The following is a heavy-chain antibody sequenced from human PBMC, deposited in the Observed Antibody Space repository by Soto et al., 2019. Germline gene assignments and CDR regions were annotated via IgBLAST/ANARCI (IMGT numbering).Heavy chain of an antibody. CDR2: IYYSGST. Sequence: QVQLQESGPGLVKPSQTLSLTCTVSGGSISSGDYYWRWIRQPPGKGLEWIGYIYYSGSTYYNPSRKSRVTISVDTSKNQFSLKLSSVTAADTAVYYCARATDFWSGYYFDYWGQGTLVTVSS. CDR3: ARATDFWSGYYFDY. J-gene: IGHJ4*02. V-gene: IGHV4-30-4*01. CDR1: GGSISSGDYY. D-gene: IGHD3-3*01.